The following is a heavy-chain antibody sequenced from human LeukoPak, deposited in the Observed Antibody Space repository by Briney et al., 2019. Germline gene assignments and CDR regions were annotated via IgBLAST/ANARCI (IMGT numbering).Heavy chain of an antibody. D-gene: IGHD6-19*01. J-gene: IGHJ4*02. CDR1: GFTFSNFA. Sequence: GGSLRLSCAASGFTFSNFAMNWVRQAPGKGLEWVAVISYDGFNPYYADSVKGRFTISRDNSKNTLWLQMNSLRAEDTAVYYCAKVKEMYSSGSYYFDYWGQGTLVTVSS. V-gene: IGHV3-30*04. CDR3: AKVKEMYSSGSYYFDY. CDR2: ISYDGFNP.